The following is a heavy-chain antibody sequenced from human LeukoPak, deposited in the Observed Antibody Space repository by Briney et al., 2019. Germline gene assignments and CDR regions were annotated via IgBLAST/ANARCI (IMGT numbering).Heavy chain of an antibody. CDR2: ISHDGSDN. CDR1: GFTFRSYG. Sequence: GRSLRLSCAASGFTFRSYGMHWVRQARGKGLEGVAVISHDGSDNHYGDCVRGRFNISRDNSKNTVYLQMSSLSPEDTAVYFCAKELYFGSGSYPDYWGQGTLVRVSS. CDR3: AKELYFGSGSYPDY. V-gene: IGHV3-30*18. D-gene: IGHD3-10*01. J-gene: IGHJ4*02.